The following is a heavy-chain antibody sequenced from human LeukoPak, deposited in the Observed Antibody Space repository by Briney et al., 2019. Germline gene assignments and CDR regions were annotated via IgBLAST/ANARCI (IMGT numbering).Heavy chain of an antibody. V-gene: IGHV3-11*01. CDR3: AREGCSSTSCYAPFDY. D-gene: IGHD2-2*01. J-gene: IGHJ4*02. CDR1: GFTFSDYY. Sequence: GGSLRLSCAASGFTFSDYYMSWIRQAPGKGLEWVSYISSSGSTIYYADSVKGRFTISRDNAKNSLYLQMNSLRAEDTAVYYCAREGCSSTSCYAPFDYWGQGTLVTVSS. CDR2: ISSSGSTI.